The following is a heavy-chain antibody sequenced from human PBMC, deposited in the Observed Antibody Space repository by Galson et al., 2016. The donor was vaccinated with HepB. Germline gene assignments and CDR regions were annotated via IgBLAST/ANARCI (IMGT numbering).Heavy chain of an antibody. CDR3: EGSGTIYDFWSGHYRPNWFDP. J-gene: IGHJ5*02. V-gene: IGHV3-48*02. CDR1: GFTFSDYS. CDR2: ISTTSTTI. Sequence: SLRLSCAASGFTFSDYSLNWVRQAPGKGLEWVSYISTTSTTIYYADSVKGRFTISRDNAKNSLYLQMNSLRNEDTAVYYCEGSGTIYDFWSGHYRPNWFDPWGQGTLVTVSS. D-gene: IGHD3-3*01.